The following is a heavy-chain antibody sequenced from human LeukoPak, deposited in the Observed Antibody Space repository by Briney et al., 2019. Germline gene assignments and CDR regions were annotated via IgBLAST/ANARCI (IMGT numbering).Heavy chain of an antibody. V-gene: IGHV4-59*12. J-gene: IGHJ4*02. CDR2: IYHSGST. CDR1: GGSISSYY. CDR3: ARAYYCSGGSCLDY. D-gene: IGHD2-15*01. Sequence: SQTLSLTCTVSGGSISSYYWSWIRQPPGKGLEWIGEIYHSGSTNYNPSLKSRVTISVDKSKNQFSLKLSSVTAADTAVYYCARAYYCSGGSCLDYWGQGTLVTVSS.